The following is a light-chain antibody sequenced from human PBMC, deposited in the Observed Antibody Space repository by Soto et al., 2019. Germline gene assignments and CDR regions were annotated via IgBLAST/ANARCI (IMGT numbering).Light chain of an antibody. CDR3: QQYDNLPLT. V-gene: IGKV1-33*01. CDR1: QDIKNY. Sequence: DIQMTQSPSSLSASVGDRVTITCQASQDIKNYLNWYQQKSGKAPKLLIYDASDLETGVPSRFSGSGSGTDFTFNINSLQAEDIATYYCQQYDNLPLTFGGGTKVEIK. CDR2: DAS. J-gene: IGKJ4*01.